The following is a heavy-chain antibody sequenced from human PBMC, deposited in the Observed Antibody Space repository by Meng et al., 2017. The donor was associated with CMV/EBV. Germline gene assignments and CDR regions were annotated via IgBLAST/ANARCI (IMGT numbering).Heavy chain of an antibody. J-gene: IGHJ4*02. CDR2: IYYSGST. V-gene: IGHV4-39*01. CDR3: ARRVAARPGGFDY. CDR1: GGSISRSSYY. D-gene: IGHD6-6*01. Sequence: TVSGGSISRSSYYWGWIRQPPGKGLEWIGSIYYSGSTYYNPSLKSRVTISVDTSKNQFSLKLSSVTAADTAVYYCARRVAARPGGFDYWGQGTLVTVSS.